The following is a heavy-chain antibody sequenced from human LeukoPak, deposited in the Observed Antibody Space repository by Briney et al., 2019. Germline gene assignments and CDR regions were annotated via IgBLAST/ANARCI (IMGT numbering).Heavy chain of an antibody. D-gene: IGHD3-9*01. CDR1: GYSISSSGYY. CDR3: ARLFFHEEDGIRYFLTGWFDP. J-gene: IGHJ5*02. Sequence: SETLSISWAVSGYSISSSGYYWGWIRQPPGKGLEWIGRVCYRGSPSYNPSLKSPVTISVTPSKNQFSLKLSSVTAADTAVYDCARLFFHEEDGIRYFLTGWFDPWGQGTLVTVSS. CDR2: VCYRGSP. V-gene: IGHV4-39*01.